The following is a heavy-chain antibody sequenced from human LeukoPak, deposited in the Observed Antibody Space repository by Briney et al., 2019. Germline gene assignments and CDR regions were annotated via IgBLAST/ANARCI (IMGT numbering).Heavy chain of an antibody. CDR2: IGPHNGDT. D-gene: IGHD2-8*01. CDR3: ARDRVYGVDTFDY. Sequence: ASVKVSCKSSGYSFTTYGVSWVRQAPGQGLEWMGWIGPHNGDTNYAQRFEGRVTMTTDTSTSTVYMEVTSLTSDDTAVYYCARDRVYGVDTFDYWGQGTLVIVSS. CDR1: GYSFTTYG. V-gene: IGHV1-18*04. J-gene: IGHJ4*02.